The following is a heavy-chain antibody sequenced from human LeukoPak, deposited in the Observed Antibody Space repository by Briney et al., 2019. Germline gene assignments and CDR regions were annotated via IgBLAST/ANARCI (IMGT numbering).Heavy chain of an antibody. J-gene: IGHJ6*03. CDR1: GYTFTSYG. Sequence: ASVKVSCKASGYTFTSYGISWVRQATGQGLEWMGWMNPNSGNTGYAQKFQGRVTITRNTSISTAYMELSSLRPEDTAVYYCARDVTGNYYMDVWGKGTTVTVSS. V-gene: IGHV1-8*03. D-gene: IGHD1-14*01. CDR3: ARDVTGNYYMDV. CDR2: MNPNSGNT.